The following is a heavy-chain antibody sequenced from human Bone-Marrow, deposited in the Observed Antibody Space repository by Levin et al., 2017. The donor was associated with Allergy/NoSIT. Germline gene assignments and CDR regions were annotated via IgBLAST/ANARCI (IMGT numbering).Heavy chain of an antibody. CDR1: GYTFTSYD. D-gene: IGHD2-21*02. J-gene: IGHJ1*01. V-gene: IGHV1-8*01. Sequence: ASVKVSCKASGYTFTSYDINWVRQATGQGLEWMGWMNPNSGNTGYAQKFQGRVTMTRNTSISTAYMELSSLRSEDTAVYYCARVYRSEPYCGGDCYTRRPKYFQHWGQGTLVTVSS. CDR3: ARVYRSEPYCGGDCYTRRPKYFQH. CDR2: MNPNSGNT.